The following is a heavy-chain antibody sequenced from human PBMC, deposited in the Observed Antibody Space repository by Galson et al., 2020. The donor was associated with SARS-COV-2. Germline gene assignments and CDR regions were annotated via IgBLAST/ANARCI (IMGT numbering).Heavy chain of an antibody. CDR3: AHRLPLTMVRGVITGDWFDP. D-gene: IGHD3-10*01. CDR1: GFSLSTSGVG. Sequence: SGPTLVKPTQTLTLTCTFSGFSLSTSGVGVGWIRQPPGKALEWLALIYWDDDKRYSPSLKSRLTITKDTSKNQVVLTMTNMDPVDTATYYCAHRLPLTMVRGVITGDWFDPWGQGTLVTVSS. J-gene: IGHJ5*02. CDR2: IYWDDDK. V-gene: IGHV2-5*02.